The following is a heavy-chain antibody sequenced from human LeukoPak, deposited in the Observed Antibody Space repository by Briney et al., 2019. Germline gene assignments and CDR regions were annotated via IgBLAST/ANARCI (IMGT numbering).Heavy chain of an antibody. CDR2: INPSGGST. J-gene: IGHJ4*02. D-gene: IGHD6-13*01. CDR1: GYTFTSYY. V-gene: IGHV1-46*01. Sequence: ASVKVSCKASGYTFTSYYMHWVRQAPGQGLEWMGIINPSGGSTSYAQKFQGRVTMSRDTSISTAYMELGELRSDDTAVYYCARAQQQLGGYYFDYWGQGTLVTVSS. CDR3: ARAQQQLGGYYFDY.